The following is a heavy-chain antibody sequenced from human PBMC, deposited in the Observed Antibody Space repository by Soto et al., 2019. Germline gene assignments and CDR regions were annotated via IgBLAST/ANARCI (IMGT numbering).Heavy chain of an antibody. Sequence: GGSLRLSCAASGFTFSSYGMHWVRQAPGKGLEWVAVISYDGSNKYYADSVKGRFTISRDNSRNTRYLQMNSLRAEDTAVDYCAKARLAYCGGDCYSPFDYWGQGTLVTVSS. CDR3: AKARLAYCGGDCYSPFDY. D-gene: IGHD2-21*02. J-gene: IGHJ4*02. V-gene: IGHV3-30*18. CDR1: GFTFSSYG. CDR2: ISYDGSNK.